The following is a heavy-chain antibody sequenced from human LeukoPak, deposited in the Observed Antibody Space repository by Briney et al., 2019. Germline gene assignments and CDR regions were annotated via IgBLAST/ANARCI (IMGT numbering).Heavy chain of an antibody. Sequence: GGSLRPSCAASGFTFDDYAMHWVRQAPGKGLEWVSGISWNSGSIGYADSVKGRFTISRDNAKNSLYLQMNSLRAEDMALYYCAKGPYYDFWSGYFDYWGQGTLVTVSS. CDR3: AKGPYYDFWSGYFDY. V-gene: IGHV3-9*03. CDR1: GFTFDDYA. D-gene: IGHD3-3*01. J-gene: IGHJ4*02. CDR2: ISWNSGSI.